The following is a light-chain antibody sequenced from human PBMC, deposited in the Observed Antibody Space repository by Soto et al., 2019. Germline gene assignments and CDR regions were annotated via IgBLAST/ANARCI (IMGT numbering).Light chain of an antibody. CDR1: QSISRY. J-gene: IGKJ5*01. CDR2: GAS. CDR3: QQYSSSPPIT. Sequence: EIVMTQSPATLSFSPGERTTLSCRASQSISRYLAWYQQKPGQGPRLLIYGASSRATGIPDRFSGSGSETDFTLTISRLEPEDFAVYYCQQYSSSPPITFGQGTRLEIK. V-gene: IGKV3-20*01.